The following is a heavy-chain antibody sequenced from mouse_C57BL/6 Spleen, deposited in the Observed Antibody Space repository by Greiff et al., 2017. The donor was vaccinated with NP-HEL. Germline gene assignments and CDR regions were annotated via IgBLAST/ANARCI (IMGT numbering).Heavy chain of an antibody. CDR3: ALGGYDYPWYFDV. V-gene: IGHV2-3*01. J-gene: IGHJ1*03. CDR1: GFSLTSYG. D-gene: IGHD2-4*01. Sequence: QVQLKESGPGLVAPSQSLSITCTVSGFSLTSYGVSWVRQPPGKGLEWLGAIWGDGSTNYHSALISRLCISKDNSNSQVFLKLNRLQTEETAAYYCALGGYDYPWYFDVWGTGTTVTVSS. CDR2: IWGDGST.